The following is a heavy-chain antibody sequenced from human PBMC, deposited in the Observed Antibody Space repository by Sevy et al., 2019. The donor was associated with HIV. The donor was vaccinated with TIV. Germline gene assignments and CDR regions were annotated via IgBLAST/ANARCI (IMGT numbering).Heavy chain of an antibody. J-gene: IGHJ4*02. CDR3: AREKSCGGDCYYFDY. CDR2: IIGNGVLT. D-gene: IGHD2-21*02. CDR1: GFTFDDYG. V-gene: IGHV3-20*04. Sequence: GGSLRLSCAASGFTFDDYGMCWVRQAPGKGLEWVSAIIGNGVLTSYVESVRGRFTISRDNAKNSLYLQMNSLRADDTALYFCAREKSCGGDCYYFDYWGQGALVTVSS.